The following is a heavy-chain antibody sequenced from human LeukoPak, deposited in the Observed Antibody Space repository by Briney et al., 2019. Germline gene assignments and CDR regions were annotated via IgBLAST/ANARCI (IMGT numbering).Heavy chain of an antibody. CDR3: ARDVNGIRSGGSSWNNWFDP. Sequence: GRSLRLSCAASGFTFSSYAMHWVRQAPGKGLEWVAVISYDGSNKYYADSVKGRFTISRDSSKNTLYLQMNSLRAEDTAVYYCARDVNGIRSGGSSWNNWFDPCGQGTLVTVSS. CDR2: ISYDGSNK. J-gene: IGHJ5*02. D-gene: IGHD6-13*01. V-gene: IGHV3-30*14. CDR1: GFTFSSYA.